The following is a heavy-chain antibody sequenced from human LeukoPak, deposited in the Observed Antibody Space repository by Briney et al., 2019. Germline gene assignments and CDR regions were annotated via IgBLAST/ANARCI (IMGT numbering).Heavy chain of an antibody. CDR2: ISSSSSTI. CDR1: GFIFSTYS. CDR3: ATGYYYYMDV. Sequence: PGGSLRLSCAASGFIFSTYSMNWVRQAPGKGLEWVSYISSSSSTIYYADSVKGRFTISRDNAKNSLYLQMNSLRAEDTAVYYCATGYYYYMDVWGKGTTVTVSS. V-gene: IGHV3-48*01. J-gene: IGHJ6*03.